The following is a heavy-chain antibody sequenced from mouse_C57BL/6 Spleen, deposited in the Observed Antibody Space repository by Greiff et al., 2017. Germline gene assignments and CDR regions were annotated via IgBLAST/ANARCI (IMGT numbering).Heavy chain of an antibody. Sequence: VHVKQSGAELVRPGASVKLSCTASGFNIQDDYMHWVKQRPEQGLEWIGWLDPETGDTEYASTFQGNATITADTSSNTAYLHHNSLTSEDTAVFYCTTGSTGAVEYWGQGTRVTVSS. D-gene: IGHD5-1*01. CDR1: GFNIQDDY. J-gene: IGHJ4*01. CDR2: LDPETGDT. V-gene: IGHV14-4*01. CDR3: TTGSTGAVEY.